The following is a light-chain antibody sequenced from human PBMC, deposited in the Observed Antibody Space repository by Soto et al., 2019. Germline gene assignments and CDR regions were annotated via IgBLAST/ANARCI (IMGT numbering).Light chain of an antibody. CDR3: SSYTATSTYV. CDR2: MVS. Sequence: QSVLTQPASVSGSPGQSITITCTGTSSDVGGYKYVSWYQQNPGKAPKLLIYMVSNRPSGVSSRFSGSKAGSTASLTISGLQAEDEADYYCSSYTATSTYVFGTGTKVTVL. V-gene: IGLV2-14*01. J-gene: IGLJ1*01. CDR1: SSDVGGYKY.